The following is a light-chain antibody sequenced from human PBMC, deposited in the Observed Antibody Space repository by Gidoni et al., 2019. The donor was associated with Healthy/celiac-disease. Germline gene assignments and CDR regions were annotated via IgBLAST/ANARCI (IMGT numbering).Light chain of an antibody. CDR2: AAS. CDR1: QSISSY. J-gene: IGKJ2*01. CDR3: QQSYSTLGYT. Sequence: DIQMTQSPSSLSASVGDRVTITCRASQSISSYLNWYQQKPAKAPKLLLYAASSLQSGVPSRFSGSGSGTEFTLTISSLQPEDFATYYCQQSYSTLGYTFGQGTKLEIK. V-gene: IGKV1-39*01.